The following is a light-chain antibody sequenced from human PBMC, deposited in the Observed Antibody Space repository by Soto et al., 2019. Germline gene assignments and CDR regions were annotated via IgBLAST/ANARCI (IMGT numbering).Light chain of an antibody. CDR2: GTF. Sequence: IQLTQSPSSLSASVGDRVSITCRASRDIKTYLAWYQQKEGKAPKLLISGTFTLQSGVPSRFNGSGSGTDFTLTISRLQPEDFATYYCQHLNNYPPFTFGPGTTVHLE. CDR3: QHLNNYPPFT. CDR1: RDIKTY. J-gene: IGKJ3*01. V-gene: IGKV1-9*01.